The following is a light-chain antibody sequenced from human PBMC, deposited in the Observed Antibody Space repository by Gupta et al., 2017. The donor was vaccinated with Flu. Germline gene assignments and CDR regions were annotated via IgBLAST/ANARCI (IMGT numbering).Light chain of an antibody. Sequence: TVTLTCASSTGAVTSGYYANWFQQKPGQAPRPLIYSTNNKHSWTPARFSGSLLRDKAALTLSGVQPDDEADYYCLLYYGGVNWVFGGGTKLTVL. CDR3: LLYYGGVNWV. J-gene: IGLJ3*02. V-gene: IGLV7-43*01. CDR2: STN. CDR1: TGAVTSGYY.